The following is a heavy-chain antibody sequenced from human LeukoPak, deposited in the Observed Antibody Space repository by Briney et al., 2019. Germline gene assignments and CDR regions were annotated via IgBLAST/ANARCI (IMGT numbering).Heavy chain of an antibody. CDR1: GYTFTSNA. J-gene: IGHJ5*02. CDR3: ARGRGGGRGISMIRGVRAPSYNWFDP. V-gene: IGHV7-4-1*02. D-gene: IGHD3-10*01. CDR2: INTNTGNP. Sequence: ASVKVSCKASGYTFTSNALGWVRQAPGQGLEWMGWINTNTGNPTYAQCFTGRFVFSLDTSDNTAYLQISSLQAEETAVYYCARGRGGGRGISMIRGVRAPSYNWFDPWGHGTLVTVSS.